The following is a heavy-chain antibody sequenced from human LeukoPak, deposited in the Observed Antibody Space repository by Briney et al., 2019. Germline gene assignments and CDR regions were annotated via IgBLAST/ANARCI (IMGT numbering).Heavy chain of an antibody. CDR1: GYTFTSYD. J-gene: IGHJ3*02. V-gene: IGHV1-8*01. CDR2: MNPNSGNT. CDR3: ARGLRHYYGSGSYFWSDAFDI. Sequence: ASVTVSCQASGYTFTSYDINWVRPPTGQGLECMGLMNPNSGNTGYAQKFKGRVTMTRTTSISTAYMELSSLRSEDTAVYYCARGLRHYYGSGSYFWSDAFDIWGQGTMVTVSS. D-gene: IGHD3-10*01.